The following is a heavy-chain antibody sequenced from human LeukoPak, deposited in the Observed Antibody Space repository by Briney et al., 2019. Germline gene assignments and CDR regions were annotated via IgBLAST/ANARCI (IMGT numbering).Heavy chain of an antibody. CDR1: GFTFSSYE. CDR3: ARGDEGDGYNFGY. V-gene: IGHV3-48*03. D-gene: IGHD5-24*01. CDR2: IGSSGSNK. J-gene: IGHJ4*02. Sequence: PGGSLRLSCAASGFTFSSYEMNWVRQAPGKGLEWVSYIGSSGSNKYYADSVKGRFTISRDNAKNSLYLQMNSLRAEDTAVYYCARGDEGDGYNFGYWGQGTLVTVSS.